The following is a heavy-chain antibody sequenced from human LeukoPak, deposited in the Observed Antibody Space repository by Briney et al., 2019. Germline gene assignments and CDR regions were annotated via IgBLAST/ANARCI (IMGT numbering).Heavy chain of an antibody. V-gene: IGHV4-61*02. CDR2: ISTSGTS. Sequence: SETLSLTCTVSGGSISSGSYYWSWIRQPAGKGLEWIGRISTSGTSNYNPSLNSRVTISLDTSKSQFSLRLSSVTAADTAVYYCARDMYYNPVRFDIWGQGTMVTVSS. J-gene: IGHJ3*02. D-gene: IGHD3-10*01. CDR1: GGSISSGSYY. CDR3: ARDMYYNPVRFDI.